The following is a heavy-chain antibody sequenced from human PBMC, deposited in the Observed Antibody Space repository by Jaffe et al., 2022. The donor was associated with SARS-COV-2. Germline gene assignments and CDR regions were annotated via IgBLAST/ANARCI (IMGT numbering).Heavy chain of an antibody. V-gene: IGHV3-30*18. CDR2: ISYDGSNK. J-gene: IGHJ6*02. D-gene: IGHD4-17*01. CDR1: GFTFSSYG. CDR3: AKDMGPYGEYYYYGMDV. Sequence: QVQLVESGGGVVQPGRSLRLSCAASGFTFSSYGMHWVRQAPGKGLEWVAVISYDGSNKYYADSVKGRFTISRDNSKNTLYLQMNSLRAEDTAVYYCAKDMGPYGEYYYYGMDVWGQGTTVTVSS.